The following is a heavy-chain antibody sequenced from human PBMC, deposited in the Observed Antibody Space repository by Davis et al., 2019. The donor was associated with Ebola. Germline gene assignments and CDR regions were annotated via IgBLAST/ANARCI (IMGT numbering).Heavy chain of an antibody. Sequence: GGSLRLSCAASGFTFSSYAMHWVRQAPGKGLEWVAVISYDGSNKYYADSVKGRFTTSRDNSKNTLYLQMSSLRAEDTAVYYCARDLPGGDWYFDLWGRGTLVTVSS. CDR2: ISYDGSNK. J-gene: IGHJ2*01. CDR1: GFTFSSYA. CDR3: ARDLPGGDWYFDL. V-gene: IGHV3-30*04. D-gene: IGHD1-14*01.